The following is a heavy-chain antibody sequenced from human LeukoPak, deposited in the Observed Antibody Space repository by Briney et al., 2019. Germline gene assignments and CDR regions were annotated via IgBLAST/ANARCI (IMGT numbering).Heavy chain of an antibody. J-gene: IGHJ4*02. Sequence: PSETLSLTCTVSGGSISSYYWSWIRQPPGKGLEWIGYIYYSGSTNYNPSLKSRVTISVDTSKNQFSLKLSSVTAADTAVYYCARESYGSGSYWFDYWGQGTLVTVSS. CDR3: ARESYGSGSYWFDY. CDR2: IYYSGST. V-gene: IGHV4-59*01. CDR1: GGSISSYY. D-gene: IGHD3-10*01.